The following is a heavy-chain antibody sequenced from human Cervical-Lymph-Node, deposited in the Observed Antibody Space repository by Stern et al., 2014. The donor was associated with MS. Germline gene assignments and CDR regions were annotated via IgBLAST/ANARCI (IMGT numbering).Heavy chain of an antibody. CDR2: ISYDGSNK. CDR3: ARGRVRGDSSGWYY. J-gene: IGHJ4*02. V-gene: IGHV3-30*04. Sequence: VQLVESGGGVVQPGRSLRLSCAASGFTFSTYPIHWVRQAPGKGLEWVALISYDGSNKCYADSVEGRFTISRDNSKNTLYLQMNSLRADDTAVYYCARGRVRGDSSGWYYWGQGTLVTVSS. D-gene: IGHD6-19*01. CDR1: GFTFSTYP.